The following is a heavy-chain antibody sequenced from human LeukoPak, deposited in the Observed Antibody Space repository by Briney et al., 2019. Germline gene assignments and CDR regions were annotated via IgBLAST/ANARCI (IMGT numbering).Heavy chain of an antibody. CDR3: SGSRPTFDAFEI. V-gene: IGHV3-23*01. J-gene: IGHJ3*02. CDR2: ISGSGGST. Sequence: GGSLRLSCAASGFTFSSYAMSWVRQAPGEGLEWVSAISGSGGSTYYADSVKGRFTISRDNSKNTLYLQMNSLRVEDTAVYYCSGSRPTFDAFEIWGQGTMVTVSS. D-gene: IGHD2-15*01. CDR1: GFTFSSYA.